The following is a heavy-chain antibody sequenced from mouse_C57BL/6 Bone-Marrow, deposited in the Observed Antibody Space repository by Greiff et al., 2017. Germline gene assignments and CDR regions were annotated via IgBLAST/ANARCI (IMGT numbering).Heavy chain of an antibody. J-gene: IGHJ4*01. Sequence: VQLQQSGPELVRPGVSVKIPCKGSGYTFTDSAMHWVKQSHAKSLEWIGVISTYYGDASYNQKFKDKATLTVDKSSSTAYMELARLTSEDSAVYYCARGLVLWFRAMDYWGQGTSVTVSS. D-gene: IGHD2-2*01. CDR1: GYTFTDSA. CDR2: ISTYYGDA. V-gene: IGHV1-67*01. CDR3: ARGLVLWFRAMDY.